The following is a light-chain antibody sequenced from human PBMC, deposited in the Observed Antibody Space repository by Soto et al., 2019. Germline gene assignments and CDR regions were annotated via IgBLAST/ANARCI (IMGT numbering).Light chain of an antibody. Sequence: DIQLTQSPSTLSASVGDRVTISCRASQSIGGWLAWYQQKPGRAPKLLIYRASILENGVPRRFSGSGSGTEFTLTISGLQPDDFATYFCQHYNSYPWTFGQGTKVDIK. J-gene: IGKJ1*01. CDR3: QHYNSYPWT. CDR2: RAS. CDR1: QSIGGW. V-gene: IGKV1-5*03.